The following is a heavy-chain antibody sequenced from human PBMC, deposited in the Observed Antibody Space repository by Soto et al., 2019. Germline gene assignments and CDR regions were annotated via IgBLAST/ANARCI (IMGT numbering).Heavy chain of an antibody. Sequence: QVRRVRSGAEVREPGSSLKVSCQVSGYTFIDYYIHWVRQVPGQVLQGMGWIKPNGGGTKYVENFECRVTMCGDTAISPAYLEESALRSDETAIYFCAIRHGYNSDWFFDYWGQGTLITVS. CDR1: GYTFIDYY. J-gene: IGHJ4*02. V-gene: IGHV1-2*02. D-gene: IGHD5-18*01. CDR2: IKPNGGGT. CDR3: AIRHGYNSDWFFDY.